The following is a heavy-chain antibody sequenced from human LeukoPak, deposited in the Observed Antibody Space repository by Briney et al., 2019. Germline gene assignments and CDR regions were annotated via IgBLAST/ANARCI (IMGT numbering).Heavy chain of an antibody. Sequence: GGSLRLSCAASGFTFSSAWMSWVRQAPGKGLEWVGFIRSKTYGGTGEYAASVKGRFTISRDDSKSIAHLQMNSLKTEDTAVYYCTTDVNYYGSGSYKDGYYYYYMDVWGKGTTVTISS. CDR2: IRSKTYGGTG. V-gene: IGHV3-49*04. CDR3: TTDVNYYGSGSYKDGYYYYYMDV. D-gene: IGHD3-10*01. J-gene: IGHJ6*03. CDR1: GFTFSSAW.